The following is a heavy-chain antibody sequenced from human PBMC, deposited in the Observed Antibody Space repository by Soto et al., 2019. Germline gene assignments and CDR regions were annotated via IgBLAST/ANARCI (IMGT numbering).Heavy chain of an antibody. CDR2: MNPNSGNT. CDR1: GYTFTSYD. CDR3: VTYFVYYPDAFDI. Sequence: QVQLVQSGAEVKKPGASVKVSCKASGYTFTSYDINWVRQATGQGLEWMGWMNPNSGNTGYAQKFQGRVTMTRNTSISTAYMELSSLRSEDTAVYYCVTYFVYYPDAFDIWGQGTMVTVSS. D-gene: IGHD3-10*01. J-gene: IGHJ3*02. V-gene: IGHV1-8*01.